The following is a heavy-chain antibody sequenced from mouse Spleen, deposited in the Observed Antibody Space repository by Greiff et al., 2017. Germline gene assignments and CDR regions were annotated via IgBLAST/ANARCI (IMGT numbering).Heavy chain of an antibody. Sequence: EVMLVESGGGLVKLGGSLKLSCAASGFTFSSYAMSWVRQTPEKRLEWVATISSGGGNTYYPDSVKGRFTISRDNAKNTLYLQMSSLKSEDTAMYYCARHYYGSSHLGVFAYWGQGTLVTVSA. CDR3: ARHYYGSSHLGVFAY. D-gene: IGHD1-1*01. J-gene: IGHJ3*01. CDR2: ISSGGGNT. V-gene: IGHV5-9*01. CDR1: GFTFSSYA.